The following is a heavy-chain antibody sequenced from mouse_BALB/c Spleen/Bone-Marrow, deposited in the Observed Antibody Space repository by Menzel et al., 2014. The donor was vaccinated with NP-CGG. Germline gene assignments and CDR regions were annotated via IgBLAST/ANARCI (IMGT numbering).Heavy chain of an antibody. CDR1: GYAFTSYY. CDR3: AREANWNFDY. J-gene: IGHJ2*01. V-gene: IGHV1S56*01. CDR2: IYPGNVNT. D-gene: IGHD4-1*01. Sequence: QVQLQQSGPELVKPGASVRISCKAAGYAFTSYYIHWVKQRPGQGLEWIGWIYPGNVNTKYNEKFKGKATLTADKSSSTAYIQLSSLTSEDSAVYFCAREANWNFDYWGQGTTHTVSS.